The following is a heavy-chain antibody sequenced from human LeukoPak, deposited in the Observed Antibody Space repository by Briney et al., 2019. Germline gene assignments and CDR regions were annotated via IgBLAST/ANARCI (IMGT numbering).Heavy chain of an antibody. D-gene: IGHD2-2*01. J-gene: IGHJ1*01. V-gene: IGHV3-53*01. CDR2: IYSGGST. Sequence: PGGSLRLSCAASGFTFSSYWMSWVRQAPGKGLEWVSVIYSGGSTYYADSVKGRFTISRDNSKNTLYLQMNSLRAEDTAVYYCARDRPAALTEHWGQGTLVTVSS. CDR1: GFTFSSYW. CDR3: ARDRPAALTEH.